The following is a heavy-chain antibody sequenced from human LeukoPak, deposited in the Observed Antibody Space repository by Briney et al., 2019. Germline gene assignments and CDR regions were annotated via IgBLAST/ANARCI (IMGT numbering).Heavy chain of an antibody. J-gene: IGHJ4*02. CDR2: INHSGST. D-gene: IGHD3-22*01. CDR1: GGSFSGYY. Sequence: SETLSLTCAVYGGSFSGYYWSWIRQPPGKGLEWSGEINHSGSTNYNPSLKSRVTISVETSKNQFSLKLSSATAADMDVYSCARRRRYYDSSGYYGDRFDYWGKGTLVTVSS. V-gene: IGHV4-34*01. CDR3: ARRRRYYDSSGYYGDRFDY.